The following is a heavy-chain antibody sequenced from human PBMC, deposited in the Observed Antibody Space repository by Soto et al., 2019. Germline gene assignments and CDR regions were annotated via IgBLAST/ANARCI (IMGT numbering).Heavy chain of an antibody. D-gene: IGHD5-18*01. CDR2: LSAGGTAT. V-gene: IGHV3-23*01. CDR1: GFIFSSSA. CDR3: ARAVGGCSYAYLPAD. Sequence: EVQLFESGGGLVQPGGSLRLSCAASGFIFSSSAMTLVRQAPGKGLEWVSGLSAGGTATYYADSVKGRFTISRDNSESTLYLQVNSMIVEDTALYYCARAVGGCSYAYLPADRGHGTLVTVSS. J-gene: IGHJ4*01.